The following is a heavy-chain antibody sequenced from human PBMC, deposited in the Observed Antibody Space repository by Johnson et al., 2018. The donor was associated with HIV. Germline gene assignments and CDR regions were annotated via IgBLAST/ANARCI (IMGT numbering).Heavy chain of an antibody. Sequence: EVQLVESGGGLVQPGGSLRLSCAASGFTFSTYWMSWVRQAPGKGLEWVANIKQDGSEKYYVDSVKGRFTISRDNAKNSLYLQMNSLRAEDTAVYYCARDGESQQLPLGDAFDVWGQGTMVTVSS. CDR2: IKQDGSEK. V-gene: IGHV3-7*01. J-gene: IGHJ3*01. CDR3: ARDGESQQLPLGDAFDV. D-gene: IGHD6-13*01. CDR1: GFTFSTYW.